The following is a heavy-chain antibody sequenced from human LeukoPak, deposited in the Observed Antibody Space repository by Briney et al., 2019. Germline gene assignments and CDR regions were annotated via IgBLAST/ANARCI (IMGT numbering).Heavy chain of an antibody. CDR2: ISSSGNT. J-gene: IGHJ4*02. CDR1: GFTFSRSA. D-gene: IGHD6-19*01. V-gene: IGHV3-23*01. Sequence: GGSLRLSCAASGFTFSRSAMTWVRQTPGKGLDWVSSISSSGNTYYADSVKGRFTISRDNSKNMLYLQMNSLRAEDTAVYYCVKGRISEDGLDFWGQGSLVTVSS. CDR3: VKGRISEDGLDF.